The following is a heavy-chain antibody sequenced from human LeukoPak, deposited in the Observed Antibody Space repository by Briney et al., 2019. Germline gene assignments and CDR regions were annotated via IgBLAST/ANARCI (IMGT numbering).Heavy chain of an antibody. CDR2: INPNTGDT. Sequence: SVNVSCKASVYTFTGYYMHWVRQAPGQGREWMGWINPNTGDTDYVQNSQGRVTMTRDTSISTAYMELSRLRSDDTAVYYCARAYSSSFHAPLRYWGQGTLVTVSS. J-gene: IGHJ4*02. D-gene: IGHD6-6*01. CDR3: ARAYSSSFHAPLRY. V-gene: IGHV1-2*02. CDR1: VYTFTGYY.